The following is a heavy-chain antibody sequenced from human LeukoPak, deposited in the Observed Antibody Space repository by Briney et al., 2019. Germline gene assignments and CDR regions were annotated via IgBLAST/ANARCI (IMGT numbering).Heavy chain of an antibody. Sequence: PSETLSLTCTVSGYSISSGYYWGWIRQSPETGLEWIGSFYHSGSTYYNPSLKSRVTISVDTSKNQFSLKLSSVTAADTAVYYCARIPYYYYYYMDVWGKGTTVTVSS. J-gene: IGHJ6*03. CDR3: ARIPYYYYYYMDV. V-gene: IGHV4-38-2*02. CDR2: FYHSGST. D-gene: IGHD2-2*02. CDR1: GYSISSGYY.